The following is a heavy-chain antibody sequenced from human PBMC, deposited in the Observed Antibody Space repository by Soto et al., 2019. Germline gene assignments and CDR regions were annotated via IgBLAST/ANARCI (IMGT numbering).Heavy chain of an antibody. J-gene: IGHJ4*02. CDR3: ARHTPAISISDH. CDR1: GGSISRSPYY. D-gene: IGHD2-15*01. CDR2: VFYRGNT. Sequence: PSETLSLTCIVSGGSISRSPYYWGWIRQTPGKGLEWIASVFYRGNTFYNPSLQSRVTISIDTSKNQFTLSLSSVTAADTAVYYCARHTPAISISDHWGQGTLVTVSS. V-gene: IGHV4-39*01.